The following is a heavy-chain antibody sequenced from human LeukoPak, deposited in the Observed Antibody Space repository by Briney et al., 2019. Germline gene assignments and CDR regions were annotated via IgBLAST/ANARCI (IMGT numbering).Heavy chain of an antibody. J-gene: IGHJ4*02. V-gene: IGHV4-59*01. CDR2: IYYSGST. CDR1: GGSISSYY. D-gene: IGHD5-18*01. CDR3: ASAGVQLWIDY. Sequence: PSETLSLTCTVSGGSISSYYWSWIRQPPGKGLEWIGYIYYSGSTNYNPSLKSRVTISVDTSKNQFSLKLSSVTAADTAADYCASAGVQLWIDYWGQGTLVNVSS.